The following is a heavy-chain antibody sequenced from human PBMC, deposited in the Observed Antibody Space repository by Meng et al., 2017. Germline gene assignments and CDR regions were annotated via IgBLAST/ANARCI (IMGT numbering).Heavy chain of an antibody. CDR3: ARAKDYYDRSGYYPEPYYFDY. D-gene: IGHD3-22*01. Sequence: GESLKISCAASGFTFSSYSMNWVRQAPGKGLEWVSSISSSSSYIYYADSVKGRFTISRDNAKNSLYLQMNSLRAEDTAVYYCARAKDYYDRSGYYPEPYYFDYWGQGTLVTVSS. J-gene: IGHJ4*02. CDR1: GFTFSSYS. CDR2: ISSSSSYI. V-gene: IGHV3-21*04.